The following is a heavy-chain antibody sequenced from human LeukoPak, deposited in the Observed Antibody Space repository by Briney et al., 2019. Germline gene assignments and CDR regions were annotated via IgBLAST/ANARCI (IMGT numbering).Heavy chain of an antibody. V-gene: IGHV4-34*01. D-gene: IGHD6-13*01. CDR1: GGSIINYY. CDR2: INHSGST. J-gene: IGHJ4*02. CDR3: ARGRSRSIDY. Sequence: KPSETLSLTCTVSGGSIINYYWSWIRQPPGKGLEWIGEINHSGSTNYNPSLKSRVTISVDTSKNQFSLKLSSVTAADTAVYYCARGRSRSIDYWGQGTLVTVSS.